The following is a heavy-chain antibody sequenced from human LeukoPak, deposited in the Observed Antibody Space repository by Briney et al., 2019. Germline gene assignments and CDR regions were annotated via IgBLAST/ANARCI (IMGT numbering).Heavy chain of an antibody. V-gene: IGHV3-53*01. CDR2: IYSGGGT. CDR1: GFTASSNY. CDR3: ARGHGDWFDP. Sequence: PGRSLRLSCAASGFTASSNYMCWVRQAPGKGLEWVSVIYSGGGTYYADSVKGRFTIFRDNTKNTLYLQMNSLRAEDTAVYYCARGHGDWFDPWGQGTLVTVSS. J-gene: IGHJ5*02. D-gene: IGHD2-8*01.